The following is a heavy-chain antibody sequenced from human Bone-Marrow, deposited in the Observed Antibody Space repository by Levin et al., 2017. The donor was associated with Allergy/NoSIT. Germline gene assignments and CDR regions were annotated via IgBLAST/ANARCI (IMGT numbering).Heavy chain of an antibody. D-gene: IGHD6-19*01. CDR2: INHSGST. CDR3: ARGLLAVAGGYNWFDP. Sequence: SQTLSLTCAVYGGSFSGYYWSWIRQPPGKGLEWIGEINHSGSTNYNPSLKSRVTISVDTSKNQFSLKLSSVTAADTAVYYCARGLLAVAGGYNWFDPWGQGTLVTVSS. V-gene: IGHV4-34*01. CDR1: GGSFSGYY. J-gene: IGHJ5*02.